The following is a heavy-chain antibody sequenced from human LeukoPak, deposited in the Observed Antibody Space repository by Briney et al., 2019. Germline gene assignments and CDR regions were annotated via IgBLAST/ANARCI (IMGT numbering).Heavy chain of an antibody. CDR2: INPNSGGT. J-gene: IGHJ4*02. Sequence: ASVKVSCKASGYTFTGYYMHWVRQAPGQGLEWMGWINPNSGGTNYAQNFQGRVTMTRDTSISTAYMELSRLRSDDTVVYYCARDSGYSPDSSGWTPIDYWGQGTLVTVSS. CDR1: GYTFTGYY. D-gene: IGHD6-19*01. CDR3: ARDSGYSPDSSGWTPIDY. V-gene: IGHV1-2*02.